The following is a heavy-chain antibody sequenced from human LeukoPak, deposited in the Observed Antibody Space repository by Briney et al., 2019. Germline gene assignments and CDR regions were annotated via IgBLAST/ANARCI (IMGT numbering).Heavy chain of an antibody. CDR3: ARVGGTMVPASSAFDI. D-gene: IGHD1-14*01. Sequence: SETLSLTCTVSGGSITSYYWSWIRQPPGKGLEWIAYIYYSGSTNYNPSLKSRVTIPVDTSKNQFSLKLSSVTAADTAVYYCARVGGTMVPASSAFDIWGQGTMVTVSS. V-gene: IGHV4-59*01. CDR1: GGSITSYY. J-gene: IGHJ3*02. CDR2: IYYSGST.